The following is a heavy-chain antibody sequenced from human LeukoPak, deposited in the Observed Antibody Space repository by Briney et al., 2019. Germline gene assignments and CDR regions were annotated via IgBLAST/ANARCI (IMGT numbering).Heavy chain of an antibody. CDR2: IKQDGSEK. CDR3: AKVERSLSDDYYYGMDV. V-gene: IGHV3-7*03. Sequence: PGGSLRLSCAASGFTFSSYWMSWVRQAPGKGLEWVANIKQDGSEKYYVDSVKGRFTISRDNAKNSLYLQMNSLRAEDTALYYCAKVERSLSDDYYYGMDVWGQGTTVTVSS. CDR1: GFTFSSYW. J-gene: IGHJ6*02.